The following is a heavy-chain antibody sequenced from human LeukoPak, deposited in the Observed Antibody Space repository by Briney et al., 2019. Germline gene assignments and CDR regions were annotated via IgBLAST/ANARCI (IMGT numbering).Heavy chain of an antibody. D-gene: IGHD3-10*01. J-gene: IGHJ5*02. CDR3: ARAYLHYGSGSYVWFDP. CDR2: IYYSGST. Sequence: SETLSLTCTVSGGSISSYYWSWIRQPPGKGLEWIVYIYYSGSTNYNPTLKSRVTISVDTSKNQFSLKLSSVTAADTAVYYCARAYLHYGSGSYVWFDPWGQGTLVTVSS. V-gene: IGHV4-59*01. CDR1: GGSISSYY.